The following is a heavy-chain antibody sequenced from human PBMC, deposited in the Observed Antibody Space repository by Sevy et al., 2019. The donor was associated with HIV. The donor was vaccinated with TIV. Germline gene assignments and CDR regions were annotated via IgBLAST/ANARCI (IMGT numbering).Heavy chain of an antibody. Sequence: GGSLRLSCAASGFIFSTSPMHWVRQAPGKGLECVAILSYDDSDENYADSVKGRFTISSDNSKNTLYLQMNSLRTEDTAVYYCAKDDLGSIDYWGQGTLFTVSS. CDR2: LSYDDSDE. CDR3: AKDDLGSIDY. V-gene: IGHV3-30-3*02. CDR1: GFIFSTSP. D-gene: IGHD3-10*01. J-gene: IGHJ4*02.